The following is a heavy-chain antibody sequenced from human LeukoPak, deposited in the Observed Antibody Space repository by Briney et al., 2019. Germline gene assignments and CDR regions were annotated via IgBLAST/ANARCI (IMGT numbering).Heavy chain of an antibody. J-gene: IGHJ4*02. CDR1: GGSISSNTFY. Sequence: SETLSLTCTVSGGSISSNTFYWAWIRQPPGKGLEWIGSVYYSGTTSYNPSLKSRVTISVDTSKNHLSLKLSSATAADTAVYYCARLLRPDYYGSGSHFDYWGQGALVTVSS. CDR2: VYYSGTT. D-gene: IGHD3-10*01. CDR3: ARLLRPDYYGSGSHFDY. V-gene: IGHV4-39*07.